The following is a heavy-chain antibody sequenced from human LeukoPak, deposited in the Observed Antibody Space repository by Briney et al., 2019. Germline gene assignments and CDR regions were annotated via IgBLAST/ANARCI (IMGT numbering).Heavy chain of an antibody. Sequence: PGGSLRLSCAASEFSVGSNYMTWVRQAPGKGLEWVSLIYSGGSTYYADSVKGRFTISRDNSKNTLYLQMNSLRAEDTAVYYCARSGSGYLRYYFDYWGQGTLVTVSS. V-gene: IGHV3-66*01. D-gene: IGHD5-12*01. CDR2: IYSGGST. CDR3: ARSGSGYLRYYFDY. J-gene: IGHJ4*02. CDR1: EFSVGSNY.